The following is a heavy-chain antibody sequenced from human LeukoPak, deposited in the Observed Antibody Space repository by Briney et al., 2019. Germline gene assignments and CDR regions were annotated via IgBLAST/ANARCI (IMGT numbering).Heavy chain of an antibody. J-gene: IGHJ5*02. D-gene: IGHD3-10*01. CDR3: VRDGEGVAISVNYWFDP. V-gene: IGHV1-8*01. CDR2: MNPNNGNT. CDR1: GFRFTSYD. Sequence: GASVKVSCKASGFRFTSYDINWVRQASGQGFEWMGWMNPNNGNTGYAQKFQGRVTMTRDTSISTAYMELRDLTSEDTAVYYCVRDGEGVAISVNYWFDPWGQGTLDTVSS.